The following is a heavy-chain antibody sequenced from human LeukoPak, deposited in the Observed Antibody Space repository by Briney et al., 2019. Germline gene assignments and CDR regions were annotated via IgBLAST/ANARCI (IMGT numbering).Heavy chain of an antibody. Sequence: SETLSLTCTVSGGSISSYYWSWIRQPPGKGLEWIGEINHSGSTNYNPSLKSRVTISVDTSKNQFSLKLSSVTAADTAVYYCARHDSYYYDSSGYPLFDYWGRGTLVTVSS. D-gene: IGHD3-22*01. CDR1: GGSISSYY. CDR3: ARHDSYYYDSSGYPLFDY. V-gene: IGHV4-34*01. J-gene: IGHJ4*02. CDR2: INHSGST.